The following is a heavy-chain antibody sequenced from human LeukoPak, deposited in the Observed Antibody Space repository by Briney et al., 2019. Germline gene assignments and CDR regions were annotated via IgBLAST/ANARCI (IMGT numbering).Heavy chain of an antibody. D-gene: IGHD6-13*01. CDR2: MNSDGTTT. V-gene: IGHV3-74*01. CDR3: ARGSKYTSSWYVDY. Sequence: GGSLRLSSAASGFTFSSDWMHWGRQGPRQGPVWVSSMNSDGTTTTYADSVKGRFTIYRDNAKNTLYLQMHSLRVEDTAVYYCARGSKYTSSWYVDYWGQGTLVTVSS. CDR1: GFTFSSDW. J-gene: IGHJ4*02.